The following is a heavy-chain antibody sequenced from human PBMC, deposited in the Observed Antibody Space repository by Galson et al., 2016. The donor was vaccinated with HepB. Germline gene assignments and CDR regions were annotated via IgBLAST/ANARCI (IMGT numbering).Heavy chain of an antibody. J-gene: IGHJ4*02. D-gene: IGHD6-19*01. V-gene: IGHV4-59*01. Sequence: PGKGLEWIGYIFYSGNTKYNPSLKSRVTISVDTSKNQFSLNVNSVTDADTAVYYCARGGGFSSGWRFWGQGTLVTVSS. CDR3: ARGGGFSSGWRF. CDR2: IFYSGNT.